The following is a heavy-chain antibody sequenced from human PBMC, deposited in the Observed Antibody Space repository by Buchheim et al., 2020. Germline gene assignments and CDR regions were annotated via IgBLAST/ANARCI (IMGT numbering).Heavy chain of an antibody. CDR1: GVSIGSSNF. Sequence: QGQLQESGPGLVRPSETLSLTCTVFGVSIGSSNFWTWVRQPPGKGLEWIGEIYHSARANYNPSLKSRVYISVDKSKHQFSLKLSSVTAADTAVYYCARARTGSGIRFPLNWGQGTL. V-gene: IGHV4-4*02. D-gene: IGHD3-3*01. CDR3: ARARTGSGIRFPLN. J-gene: IGHJ4*02. CDR2: IYHSARA.